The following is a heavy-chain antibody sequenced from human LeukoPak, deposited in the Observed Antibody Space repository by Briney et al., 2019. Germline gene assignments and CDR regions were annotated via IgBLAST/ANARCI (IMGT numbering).Heavy chain of an antibody. CDR2: MNPNSGNT. Sequence: ASVKVSCKASGGTFSSYAISWVRQAPGQGLEWMGWMNPNSGNTGYAQKFQGRVTMTRNTSISTAYMELSSLRSEDTAVYYCARVGGYDSSGRRYYFDYWGQGTLVTVSS. D-gene: IGHD3-22*01. J-gene: IGHJ4*02. V-gene: IGHV1-8*02. CDR1: GGTFSSYA. CDR3: ARVGGYDSSGRRYYFDY.